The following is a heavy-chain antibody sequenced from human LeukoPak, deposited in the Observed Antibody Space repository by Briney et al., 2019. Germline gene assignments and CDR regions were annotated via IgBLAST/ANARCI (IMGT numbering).Heavy chain of an antibody. CDR3: AGDYSSRDAFDI. J-gene: IGHJ3*02. Sequence: SETLSLTCSVSGGSISSSSHYWGWIRQPPGKGLEWIGSIYYSGRTYYNPSLKSRVTISLGTSKNQFSLKLSSVTAADTAVYYCAGDYSSRDAFDIWGQGTMVTVSS. CDR1: GGSISSSSHY. D-gene: IGHD6-13*01. V-gene: IGHV4-39*07. CDR2: IYYSGRT.